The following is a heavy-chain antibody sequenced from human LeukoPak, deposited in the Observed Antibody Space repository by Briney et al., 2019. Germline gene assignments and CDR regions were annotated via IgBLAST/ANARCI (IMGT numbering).Heavy chain of an antibody. D-gene: IGHD1-26*01. CDR3: ARGNIGSYYDY. J-gene: IGHJ4*02. V-gene: IGHV4-34*01. CDR2: INHSGST. Sequence: PSETLSLTCAVYGGSFSGYYWSWIRQPPGKGLEWIGEINHSGSTNYNPSLKSRVTISVDTSKNQFSLKLSSVTAADTAVYYCARGNIGSYYDYWGQGTLVTVSS. CDR1: GGSFSGYY.